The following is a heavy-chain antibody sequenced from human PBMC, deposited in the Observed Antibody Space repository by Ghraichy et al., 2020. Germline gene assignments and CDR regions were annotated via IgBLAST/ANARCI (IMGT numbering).Heavy chain of an antibody. V-gene: IGHV3-23*01. CDR3: AKDRLGGNNWFDP. J-gene: IGHJ5*02. Sequence: GGSLRLSCAASGFTFSNYAMSWVRQTPGKGLEWVSAISGGGTSTYYADSVKGRFTISRDNSKTTLYLQMDSLRADDTAVYFCAKDRLGGNNWFDPWGQGTLVTVSS. D-gene: IGHD3-16*01. CDR1: GFTFSNYA. CDR2: ISGGGTST.